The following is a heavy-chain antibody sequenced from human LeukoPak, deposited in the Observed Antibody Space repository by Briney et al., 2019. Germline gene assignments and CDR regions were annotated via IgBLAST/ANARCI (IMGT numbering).Heavy chain of an antibody. J-gene: IGHJ4*02. CDR3: ARDIVGNNPNDDH. V-gene: IGHV4-34*01. Sequence: KPSETLSLTCAVYGETFSGYYWTWIRQSPGKGLEGIGEINDSGSVNYNPSLKSRLTVLVDTSKNQFSVRLSSVTAADTAVYYCARDIVGNNPNDDHWGQGTLVTVSS. CDR2: INDSGSV. D-gene: IGHD1-26*01. CDR1: GETFSGYY.